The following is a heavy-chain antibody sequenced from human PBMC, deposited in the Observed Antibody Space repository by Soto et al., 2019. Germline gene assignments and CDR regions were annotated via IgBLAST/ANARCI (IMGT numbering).Heavy chain of an antibody. CDR1: GFTFSDDY. J-gene: IGHJ6*02. D-gene: IGHD6-19*01. V-gene: IGHV3-11*04. Sequence: GGSLRLSCGASGFTFSDDYMSWIRQAPGKGLEWVSYISSSGGTIYYADSVKGRFTISRDNAKNSLYLQMNSLRAEDTAVYYCARAGWHLYYYYYGMDVWGQGTTVTVSS. CDR2: ISSSGGTI. CDR3: ARAGWHLYYYYYGMDV.